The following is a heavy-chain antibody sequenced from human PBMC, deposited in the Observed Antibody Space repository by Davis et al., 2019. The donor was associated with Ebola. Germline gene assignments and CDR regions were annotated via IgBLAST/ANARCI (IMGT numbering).Heavy chain of an antibody. CDR2: MNPNSGNT. J-gene: IGHJ6*04. D-gene: IGHD3-10*01. CDR1: GYTFTSYD. Sequence: AASVKVSCKASGYTFTSYDINWMRQASGQGPEWMGWMNPNSGNTGYAQNFQGRVAMTRDTSISTAYLELSSLTSEDTAVYYCARARYGSIGMDVWGKGTTVTVSS. CDR3: ARARYGSIGMDV. V-gene: IGHV1-8*01.